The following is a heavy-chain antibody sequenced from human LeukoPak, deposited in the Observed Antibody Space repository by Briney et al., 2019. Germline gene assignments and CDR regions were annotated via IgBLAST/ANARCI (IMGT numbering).Heavy chain of an antibody. CDR3: ARASSSWYTGDRYYFDY. D-gene: IGHD6-13*01. Sequence: GASVKVSCKASGYTFTSYDINWVRQATGQGLEWMGWMNPHNGNTGYAQNFQGRVTMTRNTSISTACMELSSLRSEDTAVYYCARASSSWYTGDRYYFDYWGQGTLVTVSS. J-gene: IGHJ4*02. CDR2: MNPHNGNT. CDR1: GYTFTSYD. V-gene: IGHV1-8*01.